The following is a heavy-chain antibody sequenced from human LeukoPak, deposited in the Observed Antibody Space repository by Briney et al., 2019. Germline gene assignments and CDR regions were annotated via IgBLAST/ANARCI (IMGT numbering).Heavy chain of an antibody. CDR3: ARFSYYCSSTSCYAAEIDY. Sequence: SETLSLTCTVSGGSISSGSYYWSWIRQPAGKGLEWIGHIYTSGSTNYNPSLKSRVTISVDTSKNQFSLKLSSVTAADTAVYYCARFSYYCSSTSCYAAEIDYWGQGILVTVSS. D-gene: IGHD2-2*01. J-gene: IGHJ4*02. V-gene: IGHV4-61*09. CDR2: IYTSGST. CDR1: GGSISSGSYY.